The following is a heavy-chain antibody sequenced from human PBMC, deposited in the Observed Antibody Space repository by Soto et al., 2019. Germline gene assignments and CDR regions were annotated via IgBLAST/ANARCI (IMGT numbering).Heavy chain of an antibody. CDR1: GFTFSSYA. V-gene: IGHV3-23*01. CDR3: AKGLLRTPCGQNAFDI. Sequence: PGGSLRLSCAASGFTFSSYAMSWVRQAPGKGLEWVSAISGSGGSTYYADPVKGRFTISRDNSKNTLYLQMNSLRAEDTAVYYCAKGLLRTPCGQNAFDIWGQGTMVTVSS. D-gene: IGHD2-21*01. CDR2: ISGSGGST. J-gene: IGHJ3*02.